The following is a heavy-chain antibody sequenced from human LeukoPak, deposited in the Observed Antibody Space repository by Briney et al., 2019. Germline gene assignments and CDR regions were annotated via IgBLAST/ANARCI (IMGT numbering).Heavy chain of an antibody. CDR3: ARGDPHADL. Sequence: GGSLRLSCAASGFDLSTYEMNWVRQAPGKGLEWIADITISGHTKNFADSVKGRFTISRDNARTSLYLQMNSLRVEDTGVYYCARGDPHADLWGQGTLVTVSS. CDR2: ITISGHTK. V-gene: IGHV3-48*03. CDR1: GFDLSTYE. J-gene: IGHJ5*02.